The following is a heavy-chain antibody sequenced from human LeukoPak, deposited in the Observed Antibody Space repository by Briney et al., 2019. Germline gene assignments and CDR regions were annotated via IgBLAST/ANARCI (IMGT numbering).Heavy chain of an antibody. V-gene: IGHV3-43D*03. D-gene: IGHD3-9*01. CDR1: GFTFDDYV. J-gene: IGHJ4*02. CDR3: AKGQLYYDILTGAFDFDY. CDR2: ISWDGGST. Sequence: PGGSLRLSCAASGFTFDDYVMHWVRQAPGKGLEWVSLISWDGGSTYYADSVKGRFTISRDNSKNSLYLQMNSLRAEDTALYYCAKGQLYYDILTGAFDFDYWGQGTLVTVPS.